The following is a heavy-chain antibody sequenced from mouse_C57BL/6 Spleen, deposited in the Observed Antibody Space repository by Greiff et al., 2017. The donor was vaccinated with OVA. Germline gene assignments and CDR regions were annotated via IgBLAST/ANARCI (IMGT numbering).Heavy chain of an antibody. CDR2: IRLKSDNYAT. CDR3: TSANWDVGGFDY. CDR1: GFTFSNYW. J-gene: IGHJ2*01. D-gene: IGHD4-1*01. V-gene: IGHV6-3*01. Sequence: EVKVVESGGGLVQPGGSMKLSCVASGFTFSNYWMNWVRQSPEKGLEWVAQIRLKSDNYATHYAESVKGRFTISRDDSKSSVYLQMNNLRAEDTGIYYCTSANWDVGGFDYWGQGTTLTVSS.